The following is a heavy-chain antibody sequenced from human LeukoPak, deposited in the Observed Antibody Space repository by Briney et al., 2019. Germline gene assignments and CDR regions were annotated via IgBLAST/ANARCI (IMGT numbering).Heavy chain of an antibody. J-gene: IGHJ3*02. CDR1: GYSFTSYW. CDR3: ARQTKGGITMVRGVLSDAFDI. D-gene: IGHD3-10*01. V-gene: IGHV5-51*01. CDR2: IYPGDSDT. Sequence: GESLKISCKGSGYSFTSYWIGWVRQMPGKGLEWMGIIYPGDSDTRYSPSFQGQATISADKSISTAYLQWSSLKASDTAMYYCARQTKGGITMVRGVLSDAFDIWGQGTMVTVSS.